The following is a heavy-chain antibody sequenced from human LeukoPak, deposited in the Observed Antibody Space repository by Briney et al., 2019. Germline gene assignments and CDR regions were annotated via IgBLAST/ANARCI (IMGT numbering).Heavy chain of an antibody. CDR3: AKDGGGYEWGVDY. D-gene: IGHD5-12*01. CDR2: IWYGGSNK. V-gene: IGHV3-30*02. J-gene: IGHJ4*02. CDR1: GFTFSSYG. Sequence: GGSLGLSCAASGFTFSSYGMHWVRQAPGKGLEWVAVIWYGGSNKYYADSVKGRFTISRDNSKNTLYLQMNSLRAEDTAVYYCAKDGGGYEWGVDYWGQGTLVTVSS.